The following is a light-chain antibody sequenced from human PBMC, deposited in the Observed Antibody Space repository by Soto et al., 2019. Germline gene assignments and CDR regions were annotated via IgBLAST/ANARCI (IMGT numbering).Light chain of an antibody. CDR1: QSISSY. J-gene: IGKJ2*01. V-gene: IGKV1-39*01. CDR2: AAS. Sequence: DIQMTQSPSSLSASVGDRVTITCRASQSISSYLNWYQQKPGKAPKLLIYAASSLQSGVPSRFSGSGSGTDCTLTISSLQPEYFATYYFQQSYSTPYTFGQGTKLEIK. CDR3: QQSYSTPYT.